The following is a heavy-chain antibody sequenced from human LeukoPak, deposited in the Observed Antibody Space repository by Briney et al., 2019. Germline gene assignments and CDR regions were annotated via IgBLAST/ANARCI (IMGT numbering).Heavy chain of an antibody. CDR1: GYTFTSSD. Sequence: ASVKVSCKASGYTFTSSDINWVRQATGQGLEWMGWKNPNSGSTGYAQKFQGRVTMTRNTSISTAYMELSSLRSEDTAVYYCARSFAGAVLLWFGESYNWFDPWGQGTLVTVSS. D-gene: IGHD3-10*01. CDR3: ARSFAGAVLLWFGESYNWFDP. V-gene: IGHV1-8*01. J-gene: IGHJ5*02. CDR2: KNPNSGST.